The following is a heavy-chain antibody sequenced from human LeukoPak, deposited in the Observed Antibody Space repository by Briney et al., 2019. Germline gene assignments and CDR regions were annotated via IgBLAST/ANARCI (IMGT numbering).Heavy chain of an antibody. J-gene: IGHJ4*02. CDR2: ISYDGSNK. CDR1: GFTFSSYA. V-gene: IGHV3-30*04. Sequence: GGPLRLSCAASGFTFSSYAMHWVRQAPGKGLEWVAVISYDGSNKYYADSVKGRFTISRDNSKNTLYLQMNSLRAEDTAVYYCARSRYSNWGQGTLVTVSS. CDR3: ARSRYSN. D-gene: IGHD6-13*01.